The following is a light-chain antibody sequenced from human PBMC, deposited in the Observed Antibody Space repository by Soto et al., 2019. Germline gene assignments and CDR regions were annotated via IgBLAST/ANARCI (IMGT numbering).Light chain of an antibody. J-gene: IGKJ2*01. CDR2: DAS. CDR3: QQRSNWPPYT. V-gene: IGKV3-11*01. Sequence: EIVLTQSPATLSLSPGERATLSCRASQSVSSYLAWYQQKPGQAPRLLIYDASNRATGIPARFSGSGSGTDFTLTIISLEPEDFAVYCCQQRSNWPPYTFGQGTKLEIK. CDR1: QSVSSY.